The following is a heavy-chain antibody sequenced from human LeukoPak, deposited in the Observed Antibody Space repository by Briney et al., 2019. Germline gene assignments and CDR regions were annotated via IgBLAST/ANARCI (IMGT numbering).Heavy chain of an antibody. V-gene: IGHV4-61*02. J-gene: IGHJ5*02. D-gene: IGHD3-22*01. CDR2: IYTSGST. CDR3: ARDPYYYDSSGTKYNWFDP. CDR1: GGSISSGSYY. Sequence: TSQTLSLTCTVSGGSISSGSYYWSWIRQPAGKGLEWIGRIYTSGSTNYNPSLKSRVTISVATSKNQFSLKLSSVTAADTAVYYCARDPYYYDSSGTKYNWFDPWGQGTLVTVSS.